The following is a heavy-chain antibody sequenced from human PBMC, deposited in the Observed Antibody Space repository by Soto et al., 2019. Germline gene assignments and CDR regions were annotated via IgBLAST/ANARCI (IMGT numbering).Heavy chain of an antibody. Sequence: QVQLQESGPGLVKPSQTLSLTCTVSGGSISSGGYFWTWIRQHPGKGLEWIGYISSSGTTYYNPSLKRQFTILVDTSKNQFSLKLNSVTVADTAVYYCARAGMIRGPLLFEPWGPGSRVTVSS. D-gene: IGHD3-10*01. V-gene: IGHV4-31*01. J-gene: IGHJ4*02. CDR2: ISSSGTT. CDR3: ARAGMIRGPLLFEP. CDR1: GGSISSGGYF.